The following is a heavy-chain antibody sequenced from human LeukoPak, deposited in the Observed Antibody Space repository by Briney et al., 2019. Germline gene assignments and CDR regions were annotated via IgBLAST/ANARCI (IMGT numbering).Heavy chain of an antibody. Sequence: GGSLRLSCAASGFTFSSYAMTWVRQAPGKGLEWVSAISGSGLSTFYADSVKGRFTISRDNSKNTLYLQMNSLRAEDTAVYYCAKVRSSGSYYFDYWGRGTLVTVSS. CDR2: ISGSGLST. CDR3: AKVRSSGSYYFDY. CDR1: GFTFSSYA. J-gene: IGHJ4*02. D-gene: IGHD3-10*01. V-gene: IGHV3-23*01.